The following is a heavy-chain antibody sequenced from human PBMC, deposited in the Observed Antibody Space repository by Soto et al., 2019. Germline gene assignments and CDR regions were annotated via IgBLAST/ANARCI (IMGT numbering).Heavy chain of an antibody. J-gene: IGHJ6*02. D-gene: IGHD6-19*01. CDR3: ARVPGQGCSCGKYHFNGMDV. Sequence: SQTLTLTCLISGDSVSSHSADSNWLRQSPSRGLEWLGRRLLRCLRLTTNPESVQARLAIYPDTSKHQCSLSLNSVPPDDTAVSYCARVPGQGCSCGKYHFNGMDVWVRGTWVTVCS. CDR1: GDSVSSHSAD. CDR2: RLLRCLRLT. V-gene: IGHV6-1*01.